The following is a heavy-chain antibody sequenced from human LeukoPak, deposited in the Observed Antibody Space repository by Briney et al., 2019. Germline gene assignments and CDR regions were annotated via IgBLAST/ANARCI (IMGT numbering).Heavy chain of an antibody. CDR3: ARGGYYYDSSGYSGGQFDP. D-gene: IGHD3-22*01. CDR2: IIPIFGTA. V-gene: IGHV1-69*13. J-gene: IGHJ5*02. CDR1: GGTFSSYA. Sequence: APVKVSCKASGGTFSSYAISWVRQAPGQGLEWMGGIIPIFGTANYAQKFQGRVTITADESTSTAYMELSSLRSEDTAVYYCARGGYYYDSSGYSGGQFDPWGQGTLVTVSS.